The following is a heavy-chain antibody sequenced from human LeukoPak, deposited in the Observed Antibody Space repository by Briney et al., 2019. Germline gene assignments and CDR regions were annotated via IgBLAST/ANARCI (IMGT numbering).Heavy chain of an antibody. D-gene: IGHD6-13*01. CDR1: GFTFSSYA. CDR3: AKGFSSGWYNPYYFDY. CDR2: ISGSGGST. Sequence: GGSLRLSCAASGFTFSSYAVSWVRQAPGKGLEWVSAISGSGGSTYYADSVKGRFTISRDNSKNTLYLQMNSLRAEDTAVYYCAKGFSSGWYNPYYFDYWGQGTLVTVSS. V-gene: IGHV3-23*01. J-gene: IGHJ4*02.